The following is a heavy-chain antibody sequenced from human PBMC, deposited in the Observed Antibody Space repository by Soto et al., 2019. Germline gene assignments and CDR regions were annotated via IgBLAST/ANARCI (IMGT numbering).Heavy chain of an antibody. CDR1: GGSISSSSFY. J-gene: IGHJ5*02. CDR3: ARYVVVAATYWFDP. CDR2: TYYSGST. V-gene: IGHV4-39*01. Sequence: SETLSLTCTVSGGSISSSSFYWGWIRQPPGKGLESIAATYYSGSTYYNPSLKSRVTIFVDKAKNQFSLRLTSVTAADTAVYYCARYVVVAATYWFDPWGQGTQVTVSS. D-gene: IGHD2-15*01.